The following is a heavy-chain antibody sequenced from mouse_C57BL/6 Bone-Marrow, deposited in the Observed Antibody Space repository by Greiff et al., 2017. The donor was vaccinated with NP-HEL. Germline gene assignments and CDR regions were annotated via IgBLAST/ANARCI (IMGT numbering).Heavy chain of an antibody. Sequence: VQLVESGAELTKPGASVKLSCKATGYTFTGYWIEWVKQRPGHGLEWIGEILPGSGSTKYNEKFKGKATLTADKSSNTAYMQLSSLTTEDSAIYYCAGLSGLLWLRHAMDYWGQGTSVTVSS. CDR3: AGLSGLLWLRHAMDY. J-gene: IGHJ4*01. CDR2: ILPGSGST. CDR1: GYTFTGYW. D-gene: IGHD2-2*01. V-gene: IGHV1-9*01.